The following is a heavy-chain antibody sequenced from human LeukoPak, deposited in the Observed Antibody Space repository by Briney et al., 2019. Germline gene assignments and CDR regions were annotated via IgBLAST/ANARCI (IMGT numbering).Heavy chain of an antibody. Sequence: SETLSLTCTVSGGSISSYYWSWIRQPPGRGLEWIGYIYYSGSTNYNPSLKSRVTISVDTSKNQFSLKLSSVTAADTAVYYCARRPAHYYGMDVWGQGTTVTVSS. CDR1: GGSISSYY. CDR3: ARRPAHYYGMDV. V-gene: IGHV4-59*08. CDR2: IYYSGST. J-gene: IGHJ6*02.